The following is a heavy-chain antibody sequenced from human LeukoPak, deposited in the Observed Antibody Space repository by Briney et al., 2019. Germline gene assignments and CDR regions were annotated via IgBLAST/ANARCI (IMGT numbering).Heavy chain of an antibody. J-gene: IGHJ3*02. Sequence: SETLSLTCTVSGGSISSGDYYWSWIRQPPGKGLEWIGYIYYSGSTYYNPSLKSRVTISVDTSKNRFSLKLSSVTAADTAVYYCARDQGYCSGGSCWSNAFDIWGQGTMVTVSS. CDR2: IYYSGST. CDR1: GGSISSGDYY. CDR3: ARDQGYCSGGSCWSNAFDI. V-gene: IGHV4-30-4*01. D-gene: IGHD2-15*01.